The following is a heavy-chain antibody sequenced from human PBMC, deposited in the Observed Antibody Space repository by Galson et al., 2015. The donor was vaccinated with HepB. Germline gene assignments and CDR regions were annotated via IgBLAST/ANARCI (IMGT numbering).Heavy chain of an antibody. Sequence: SLRLSCAASGFTFSSYAMHWVRQAPGKGLEWVAVISYDGSNKYYADSVKGRFTISRDNSKNTLYLQMNSLRAEDTAVYYCASLANEWPTSPHGMDVWGQGTTVTVSS. CDR2: ISYDGSNK. D-gene: IGHD2-2*01. J-gene: IGHJ6*02. CDR1: GFTFSSYA. CDR3: ASLANEWPTSPHGMDV. V-gene: IGHV3-30-3*01.